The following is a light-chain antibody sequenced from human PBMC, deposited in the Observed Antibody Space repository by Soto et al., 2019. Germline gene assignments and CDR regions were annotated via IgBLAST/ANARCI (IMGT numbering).Light chain of an antibody. J-gene: IGKJ1*01. Sequence: IQMTQSPSSLSGSVGGXXXIXCXXSQSVNKWLAWFQQKPGKVPKLLIFDASTLQTGVPSRFGGGGSGTEFTLTISGLQPDDFATYYCQQYNSYSPWTFGPGTKVDIK. CDR1: QSVNKW. V-gene: IGKV1-5*01. CDR2: DAS. CDR3: QQYNSYSPWT.